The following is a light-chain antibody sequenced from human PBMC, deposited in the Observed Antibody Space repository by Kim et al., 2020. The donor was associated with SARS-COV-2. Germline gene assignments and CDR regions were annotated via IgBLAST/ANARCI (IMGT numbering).Light chain of an antibody. V-gene: IGLV1-44*01. Sequence: GQRGTMSCSGSSSNSRSNTVNWYIQLPGTAPKLIIDTDDRRPSGVAERVSCSKSGTSASLAISGLQSEDEADYYCATWDDSLDVWMFGGGTQLTVL. CDR3: ATWDDSLDVWM. CDR1: SSNSRSNT. J-gene: IGLJ3*02. CDR2: TDD.